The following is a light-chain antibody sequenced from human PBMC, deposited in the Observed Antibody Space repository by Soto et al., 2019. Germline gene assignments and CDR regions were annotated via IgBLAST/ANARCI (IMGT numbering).Light chain of an antibody. CDR1: SSDVGGYNY. Sequence: QSVLTQPPSASGSPGQSVTISCTGTSSDVGGYNYVSWYQQHPGQAPKLMIYEVYKRPSGVPDRFSGSKSGNTASLTVSGLQAEDEADYYCNSYAGSNIVFGTGTKVTGL. J-gene: IGLJ1*01. V-gene: IGLV2-8*01. CDR3: NSYAGSNIV. CDR2: EVY.